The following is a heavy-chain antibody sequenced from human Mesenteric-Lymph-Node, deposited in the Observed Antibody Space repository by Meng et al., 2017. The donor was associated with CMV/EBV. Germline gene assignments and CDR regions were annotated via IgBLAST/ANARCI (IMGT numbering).Heavy chain of an antibody. CDR3: SRDPLGKRATLGIDY. CDR2: ISRDSTYI. CDR1: GFTFSSYN. D-gene: IGHD5-24*01. J-gene: IGHJ4*02. V-gene: IGHV3-21*01. Sequence: GESLKISCEASGFTFSSYNMNWVRQAPGKGLEWVSSISRDSTYIYYADSVKGRFTISRDNPKNSLYLQMNSLRADDTAIYYCSRDPLGKRATLGIDYWGQGSLVTVSS.